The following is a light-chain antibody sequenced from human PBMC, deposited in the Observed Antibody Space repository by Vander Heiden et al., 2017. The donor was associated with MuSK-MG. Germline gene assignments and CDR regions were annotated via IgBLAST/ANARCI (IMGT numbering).Light chain of an antibody. J-gene: IGKJ3*01. V-gene: IGKV3-20*01. CDR1: QSVSTSS. CDR3: QQATRSSRT. CDR2: TTS. Sequence: EIVLTQSPGTLSLSPGERAILSCRASQSVSTSSLAWYQQKPGQAPRLLIYTTSKRAAGIPDRFSGSGSGTDFTLTISRLEPEDFAVYYCQQATRSSRTVGHGTKLDVK.